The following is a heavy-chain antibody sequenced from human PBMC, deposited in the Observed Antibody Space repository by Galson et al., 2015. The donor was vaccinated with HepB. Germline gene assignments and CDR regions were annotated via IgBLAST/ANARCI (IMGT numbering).Heavy chain of an antibody. CDR3: ARDRSRWVTTTYYYYGMDV. Sequence: SLRLSCAASGFTFSSYAMHWVRQAPGKGLEWVAVISYDGSNKYYADSVKGRFTISRDNSKNTLYLQMNSLRAEDTAVYYCARDRSRWVTTTYYYYGMDVWGQGTTVTVSS. CDR1: GFTFSSYA. V-gene: IGHV3-30-3*01. J-gene: IGHJ6*02. D-gene: IGHD4-17*01. CDR2: ISYDGSNK.